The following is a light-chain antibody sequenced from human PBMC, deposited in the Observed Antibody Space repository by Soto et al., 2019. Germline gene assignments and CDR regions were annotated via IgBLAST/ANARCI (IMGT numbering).Light chain of an antibody. J-gene: IGKJ5*01. V-gene: IGKV3-11*01. CDR2: DAS. CDR3: QQRSNWPPIT. CDR1: QSVSSY. Sequence: EIVLPQSPATLSLSTGERATLSCRASQSVSSYLAWYQQKPGQAPRLLIYDASNRATGIPARFSGSGSGTDFTLTISSLEPEDFAVYYCQQRSNWPPITFGQGTRLEIK.